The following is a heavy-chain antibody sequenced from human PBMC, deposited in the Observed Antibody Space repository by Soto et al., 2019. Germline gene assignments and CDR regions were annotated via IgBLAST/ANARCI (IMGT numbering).Heavy chain of an antibody. J-gene: IGHJ4*02. V-gene: IGHV1-18*01. Sequence: QVQLVQSGAEVKKPGASVKVSCKASGYTITSFGITWVRQAPGQGLEWMGWISGYNGNTNYAQKLHGRVTMTTDTSTSTAYMDLRSLRSDDTAVDYCARDFCSGGSCLDYWGQGTLVTVSS. CDR1: GYTITSFG. CDR2: ISGYNGNT. CDR3: ARDFCSGGSCLDY. D-gene: IGHD2-15*01.